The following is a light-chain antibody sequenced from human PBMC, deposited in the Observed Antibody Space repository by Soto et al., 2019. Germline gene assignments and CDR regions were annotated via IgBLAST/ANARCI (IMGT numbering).Light chain of an antibody. CDR1: SSDVGGYNY. V-gene: IGLV2-14*01. CDR2: EVS. J-gene: IGLJ1*01. CDR3: SSYTSSSTHYV. Sequence: QSVPTQPASVSGSPGQSITISCTGTSSDVGGYNYVSWYQQHPGKAPKLMIYEVSNRPSGVSNRFSGSKSGNTASLTISGLQAEDEADYYCSSYTSSSTHYVFGTGTKVTV.